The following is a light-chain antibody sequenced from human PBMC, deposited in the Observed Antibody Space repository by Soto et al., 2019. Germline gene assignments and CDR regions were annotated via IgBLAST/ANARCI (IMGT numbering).Light chain of an antibody. V-gene: IGKV3-15*01. CDR2: GAS. CDR3: QQYTNWPYT. CDR1: QSVGSN. J-gene: IGKJ2*01. Sequence: EIVMTQSPATLSVSPGERASLSCRASQSVGSNLAWYQQTAGQAPRLLISGASTRATGIPARLSGSGSGTEFTLTISSLQPEDFAVYSCQQYTNWPYTFGQGTKLEIK.